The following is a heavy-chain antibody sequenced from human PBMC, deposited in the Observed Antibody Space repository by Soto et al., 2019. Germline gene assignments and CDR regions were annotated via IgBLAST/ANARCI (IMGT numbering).Heavy chain of an antibody. CDR3: ANLSSVWFGESYYYYYYMDV. D-gene: IGHD3-10*01. CDR2: INPSGGST. Sequence: ASVKVSCKASGYTFTSYYMHWVRQAPGQGLEWMGIINPSGGSTSYAQKFQGRVTITRDTSTSTAYMELSSLRSEDTAVYYCANLSSVWFGESYYYYYYMDVWGKGTTVTVSS. J-gene: IGHJ6*03. CDR1: GYTFTSYY. V-gene: IGHV1-46*01.